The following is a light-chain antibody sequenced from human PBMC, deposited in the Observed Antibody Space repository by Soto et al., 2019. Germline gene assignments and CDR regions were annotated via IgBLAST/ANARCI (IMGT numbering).Light chain of an antibody. CDR3: ENWDSNTHTV. CDR2: LEGSGSY. J-gene: IGLJ3*02. Sequence: QPVLTRSSSASASLGSSVKLTCTLSSGHSSYIIAWHQQQPGKAPRYLMKLEGSGSYNKGSGVPDRFSGSSSGADRYLTISNLQFEDEADYYCENWDSNTHTVFGGGTKLTVL. V-gene: IGLV4-60*02. CDR1: SGHSSYI.